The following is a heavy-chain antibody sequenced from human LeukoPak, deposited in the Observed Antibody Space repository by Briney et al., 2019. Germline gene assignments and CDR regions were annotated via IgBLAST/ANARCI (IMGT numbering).Heavy chain of an antibody. CDR1: GFTFSSYS. CDR3: AREALNMYYGMDV. CDR2: ISSSSTYI. Sequence: GGSLRLSCAASGFTFSSYSMNWVRQAPGKGLEWGSSISSSSTYIYYADSVKGRFTISRDNAKNSLSLQMNSLRAEDTAVYYCAREALNMYYGMDVWGQGTTITVSS. D-gene: IGHD1/OR15-1a*01. V-gene: IGHV3-21*01. J-gene: IGHJ6*02.